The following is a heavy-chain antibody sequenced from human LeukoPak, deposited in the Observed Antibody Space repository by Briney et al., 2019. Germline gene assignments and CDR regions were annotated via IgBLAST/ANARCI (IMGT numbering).Heavy chain of an antibody. J-gene: IGHJ4*02. CDR2: IYSSGST. Sequence: SETLSLTCTVSGGSISTYSWSWIRQPAGKGLEWIGRIYSSGSTNYNPSLKSRVTMSVDTSKNQFSLKLSSVTAADTAVHYCARGDSGWYFDYWGQGTLVPVSS. CDR1: GGSISTYS. V-gene: IGHV4-4*07. D-gene: IGHD6-19*01. CDR3: ARGDSGWYFDY.